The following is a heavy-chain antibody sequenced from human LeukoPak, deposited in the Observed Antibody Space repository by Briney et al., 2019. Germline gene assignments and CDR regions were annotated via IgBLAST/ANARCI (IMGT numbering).Heavy chain of an antibody. CDR3: ARGGAFDI. CDR1: GFTFSSYA. V-gene: IGHV3-23*01. Sequence: QPGGSLRLSCAASGFTFSSYAMSWVRQAPGKGLEWVSAISDGGGTTYYADSVKGRFTISRDNSKNTLYLQMNSLRAEDTAVYYCARGGAFDIWGQGTMVTVSS. CDR2: ISDGGGTT. J-gene: IGHJ3*02.